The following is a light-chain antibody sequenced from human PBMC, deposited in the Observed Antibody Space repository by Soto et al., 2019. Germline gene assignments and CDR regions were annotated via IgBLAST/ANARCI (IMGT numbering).Light chain of an antibody. CDR2: PAS. J-gene: IGKJ2*03. CDR1: QDISTS. CDR3: QHLRTYPFS. V-gene: IGKV1-9*01. Sequence: DIQLTQSPSFLSASVGDRVTVSCRASQDISTSLAWFQQKAGKVPQLLVYPASTLQDGVPSRFSGSGSGTYFTITINNLQDEDFANYYCQHLRTYPFSFGQGTKLDIK.